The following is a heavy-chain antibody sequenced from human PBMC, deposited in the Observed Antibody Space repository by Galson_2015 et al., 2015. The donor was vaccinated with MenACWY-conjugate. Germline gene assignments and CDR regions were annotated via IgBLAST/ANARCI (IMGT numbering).Heavy chain of an antibody. V-gene: IGHV3-74*01. CDR1: GFTFSSYW. CDR2: INSDGSST. J-gene: IGHJ6*02. Sequence: SLRLSCAASGFTFSSYWMHWVRQAPGKGLVWVSRINSDGSSTSYADSVKGRFTISRDNAKNTLYLQMNSLRAEDTAVYYCARVERASLDREQQLTYYYYGMDVWGQGTTVTVSS. CDR3: ARVERASLDREQQLTYYYYGMDV. D-gene: IGHD6-13*01.